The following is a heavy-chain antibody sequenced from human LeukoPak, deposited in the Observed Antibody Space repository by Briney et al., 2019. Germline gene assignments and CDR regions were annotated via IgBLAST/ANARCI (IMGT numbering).Heavy chain of an antibody. CDR1: GFTFSTYA. D-gene: IGHD1-1*01. V-gene: IGHV3-23*01. CDR2: ISGGSGLK. CDR3: ANLGNWNDVRDY. Sequence: PGGSLRLSCVASGFTFSTYAMTWARQAPGKGLELVSAISGGSGLKYYGDSVKGRFTVSRDNSKNTQYLQMNDLRTEDTAVYYCANLGNWNDVRDYWGQGTLVAVSS. J-gene: IGHJ4*02.